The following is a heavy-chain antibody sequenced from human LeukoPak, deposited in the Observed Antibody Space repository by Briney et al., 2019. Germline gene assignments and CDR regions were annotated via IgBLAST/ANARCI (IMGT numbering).Heavy chain of an antibody. D-gene: IGHD6-13*01. J-gene: IGHJ6*04. CDR3: AKDLYSSSYYYYYGMDV. V-gene: IGHV3-43D*04. CDR2: ISWDGGST. CDR1: GFTFDDYA. Sequence: GGSLRLSCAASGFTFDDYAMHWVRQAPGKGLEWVSLISWDGGSTYYADSVKGRLTISRGNSKNSLYLQMNSLRAEDTALYYCAKDLYSSSYYYYYGMDVWGKGTTVTVSS.